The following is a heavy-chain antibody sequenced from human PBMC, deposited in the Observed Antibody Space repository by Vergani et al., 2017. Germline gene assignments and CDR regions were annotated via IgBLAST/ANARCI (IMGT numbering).Heavy chain of an antibody. CDR1: GFTFDDYA. CDR3: ARAVSTTVGDPPGY. D-gene: IGHD4-23*01. V-gene: IGHV3-9*01. Sequence: EVQLVESGGGLVQPGRSLGLSCAASGFTFDDYAMHWVRQAPGKGLEWVSGISWNSGSIGYADSVKGRFTISRDNAKNSLYLQMNSLRAGDTAIYYCARAVSTTVGDPPGYWGQGTLVTVSS. J-gene: IGHJ4*02. CDR2: ISWNSGSI.